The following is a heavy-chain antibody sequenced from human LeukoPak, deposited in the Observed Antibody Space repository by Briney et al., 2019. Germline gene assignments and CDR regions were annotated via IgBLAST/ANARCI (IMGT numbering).Heavy chain of an antibody. V-gene: IGHV3-9*01. Sequence: PGRSLRLSCAASGFTFDDYAMHWVRQTPGKGLEWVSGISWNSDSLGYADSVKGRFTISRDNAKKSLYLQMNSLRVEDTAFYYCVKDIWLGSGYPDCWGQGTLVTVSS. CDR2: ISWNSDSL. CDR1: GFTFDDYA. J-gene: IGHJ4*02. CDR3: VKDIWLGSGYPDC. D-gene: IGHD5-12*01.